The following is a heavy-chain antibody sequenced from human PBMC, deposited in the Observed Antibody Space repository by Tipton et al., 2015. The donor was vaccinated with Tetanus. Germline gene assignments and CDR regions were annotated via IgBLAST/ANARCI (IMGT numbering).Heavy chain of an antibody. CDR1: GGSISSSSYY. J-gene: IGHJ2*01. Sequence: TLSLTCTVSGGSISSSSYYWGWIRQPPGKGLEWIGSIYYSGSTYYNPSLKSRVTISVDTSKNQFSLKLSSVTAADTAVYYCASTRESAAASWYFDLWGRGTLVTVSS. CDR3: ASTRESAAASWYFDL. CDR2: IYYSGST. D-gene: IGHD2-2*01. V-gene: IGHV4-39*01.